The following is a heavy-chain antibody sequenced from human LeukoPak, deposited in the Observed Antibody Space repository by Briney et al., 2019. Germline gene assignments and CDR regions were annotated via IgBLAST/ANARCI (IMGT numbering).Heavy chain of an antibody. Sequence: SVKVSCKASGGTFSSYAISWVRQAPGQGLEWMGGIIPIFGTANYAQKFQGRVTITADESTSTAYMELSSLRSEDTAVYYCARTDYGDYYFDYWGQGTLVTVSS. CDR1: GGTFSSYA. D-gene: IGHD4-17*01. CDR2: IIPIFGTA. V-gene: IGHV1-69*13. CDR3: ARTDYGDYYFDY. J-gene: IGHJ4*02.